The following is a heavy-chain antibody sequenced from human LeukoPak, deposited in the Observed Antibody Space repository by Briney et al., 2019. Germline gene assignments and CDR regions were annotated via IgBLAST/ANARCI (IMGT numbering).Heavy chain of an antibody. CDR1: GYTFTSYG. CDR2: ISAYNGNT. D-gene: IGHD2-2*01. J-gene: IGHJ6*04. V-gene: IGHV1-18*04. CDR3: ARDPAKRYCSSTSCYSRTQSYYYYGMDV. Sequence: GASVKVSCKASGYTFTSYGISGVRQAPGQGLEWMGWISAYNGNTNYARKLQGRVTMTTDTSTSTAYMELRSLRSDDTAVYYCARDPAKRYCSSTSCYSRTQSYYYYGMDVWGKGTTVTVSS.